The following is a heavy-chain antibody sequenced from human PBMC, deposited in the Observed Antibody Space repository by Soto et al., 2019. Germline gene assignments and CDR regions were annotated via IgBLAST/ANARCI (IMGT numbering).Heavy chain of an antibody. CDR2: INHSGST. J-gene: IGHJ5*02. D-gene: IGHD1-7*01. CDR3: ARAKLELRHNWFDP. V-gene: IGHV4-34*01. CDR1: GGSFSGYY. Sequence: QVQLQQWGAGLLKPSETLSLTCAVYGGSFSGYYWSWIRQPPGKGLEWIGEINHSGSTNYNPSLKSRVTISVDTSKNQFSLKLSSVTAADTAVYYCARAKLELRHNWFDPWGQGTLVTVSS.